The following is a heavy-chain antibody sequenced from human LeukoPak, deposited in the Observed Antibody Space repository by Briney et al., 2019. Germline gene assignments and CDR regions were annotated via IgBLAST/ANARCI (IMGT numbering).Heavy chain of an antibody. J-gene: IGHJ4*02. CDR2: IYHSGST. V-gene: IGHV4-38-2*01. CDR3: ARGLQSLGYFDY. CDR1: GYSISSGYY. Sequence: PSETLSLTCAVSGYSISSGYYWGWIRQPPGKGLEWIGSIYHSGSTYYSPSLKSRVTISVDTSKNQFSLKLSSVTAADTAVYYCARGLQSLGYFDYWGQGTLVTVSS. D-gene: IGHD4-11*01.